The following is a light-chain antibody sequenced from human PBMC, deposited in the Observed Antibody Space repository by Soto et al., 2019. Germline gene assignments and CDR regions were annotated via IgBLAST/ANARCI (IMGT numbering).Light chain of an antibody. CDR1: QKISTW. V-gene: IGKV1-5*03. CDR3: QPHRTYAER. Sequence: TRRTNQKISTWLAWYQQKPGKAPNLLIYKASRLETGVPSRFSGSGSGTEYDLTMRSRQSGETATQNYQPHRTYAERVGEGTKVDIK. CDR2: KAS. J-gene: IGKJ1*01.